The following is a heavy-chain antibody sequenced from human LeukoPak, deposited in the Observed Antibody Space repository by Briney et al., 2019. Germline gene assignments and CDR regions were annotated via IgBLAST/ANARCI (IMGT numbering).Heavy chain of an antibody. Sequence: ASVMVSCKASGYTFTSYGISWVRQAPGQGLEWMGWISAYNGNTNYAQKLQGRVTMTTDTSTSTAYMELRSPRSDDTAVYYCARGGDSSSWYNLFDPWGQGTLVTVSS. CDR3: ARGGDSSSWYNLFDP. CDR1: GYTFTSYG. D-gene: IGHD6-13*01. J-gene: IGHJ5*02. CDR2: ISAYNGNT. V-gene: IGHV1-18*01.